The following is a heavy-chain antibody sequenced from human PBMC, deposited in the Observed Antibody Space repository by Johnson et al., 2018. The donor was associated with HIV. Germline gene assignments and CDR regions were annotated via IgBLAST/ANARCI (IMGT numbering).Heavy chain of an antibody. Sequence: MLLVESGGGVVRPGGSLRLSCAASGFTFDDYGMSWVRQVPGKGLEWVAGINRNGGSTGYADSVKGRFNISRDNAKNALYLQRNSLRAEDTALYYCARAAAPYYYGSGSYYFDTFDIWGQGTMVTVSS. J-gene: IGHJ3*02. D-gene: IGHD3-10*01. CDR1: GFTFDDYG. V-gene: IGHV3-20*04. CDR2: INRNGGST. CDR3: ARAAAPYYYGSGSYYFDTFDI.